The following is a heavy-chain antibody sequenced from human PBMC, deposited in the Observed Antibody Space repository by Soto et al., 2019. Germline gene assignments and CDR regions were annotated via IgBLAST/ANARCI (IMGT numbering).Heavy chain of an antibody. J-gene: IGHJ6*03. CDR2: ISGSGGST. CDR3: AKDYSIPGGGYSYGAPYYMDV. V-gene: IGHV3-23*01. Sequence: GGSLRLSCAASGFTFSSYAMSWVRQAPGKGLEWVSAISGSGGSTYYADSVKGRFTNSRDNSKKTLYLQMNSLRAEDTAVYYCAKDYSIPGGGYSYGAPYYMDVWGKGTTVTVSS. CDR1: GFTFSSYA. D-gene: IGHD5-18*01.